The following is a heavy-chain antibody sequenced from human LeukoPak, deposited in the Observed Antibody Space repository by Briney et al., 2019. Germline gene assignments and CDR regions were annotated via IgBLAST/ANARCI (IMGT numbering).Heavy chain of an antibody. D-gene: IGHD1-1*01. V-gene: IGHV3-21*01. Sequence: PGGSLRLSCAASGFTFSSYEMNWVRQAPGKGLEWVSSTSSSSSYIYYADSVKGRFTISRDNAKNSLYLQMNSLRAEDTAVYYCASFPHWNGYYMDVWGKGTTVTVSS. J-gene: IGHJ6*03. CDR2: TSSSSSYI. CDR1: GFTFSSYE. CDR3: ASFPHWNGYYMDV.